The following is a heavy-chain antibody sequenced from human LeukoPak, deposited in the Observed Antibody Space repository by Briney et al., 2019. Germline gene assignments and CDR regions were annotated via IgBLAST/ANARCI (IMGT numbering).Heavy chain of an antibody. J-gene: IGHJ3*02. V-gene: IGHV1-24*01. D-gene: IGHD3-3*01. Sequence: ASVKVSCKVSGYTLTELSMHWVRQAPGKGLEWMGGFDPEDGETIYAQKFQGRVTMTEDTSTDTAYMELSSLRSEDTAVYYCATDPPPTFGVVIMGAFDIWGRGTMVTVSS. CDR2: FDPEDGET. CDR1: GYTLTELS. CDR3: ATDPPPTFGVVIMGAFDI.